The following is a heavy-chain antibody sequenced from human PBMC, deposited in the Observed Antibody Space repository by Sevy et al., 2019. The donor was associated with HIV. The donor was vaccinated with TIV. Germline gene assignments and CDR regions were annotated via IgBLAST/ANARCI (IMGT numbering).Heavy chain of an antibody. CDR3: ARDSTQLDV. CDR2: ISTRSSSI. V-gene: IGHV3-11*01. D-gene: IGHD2-2*01. Sequence: GGSLRLSCAASGFTFSDYFMSWIRQAPGKGMEWVSYISTRSSSIYYAHSVKGRFTISRDNAKNSLYLQMNSLTAEDTAVYYCARDSTQLDVWGQGTTVTVSS. CDR1: GFTFSDYF. J-gene: IGHJ6*02.